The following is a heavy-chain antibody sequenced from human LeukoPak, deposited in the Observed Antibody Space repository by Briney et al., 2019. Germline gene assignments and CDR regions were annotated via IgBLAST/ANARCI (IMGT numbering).Heavy chain of an antibody. V-gene: IGHV3-72*01. CDR3: ARLADYVAFDI. D-gene: IGHD4-17*01. Sequence: GGSLRLSCAASGFTFSSYGMHWVRQAPGKGLEGVGRTRNKANSYTTEYAASVKGRFTISRDDSKNSLYLQMNSLKTEDTAVYYCARLADYVAFDIWGQGTMVTVSS. J-gene: IGHJ3*02. CDR2: TRNKANSYTT. CDR1: GFTFSSYG.